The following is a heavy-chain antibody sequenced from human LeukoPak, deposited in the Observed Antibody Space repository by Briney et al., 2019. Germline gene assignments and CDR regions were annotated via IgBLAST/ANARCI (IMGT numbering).Heavy chain of an antibody. CDR3: ARGRPQTYCSGGSCYSDAFDI. J-gene: IGHJ3*02. CDR2: IIPIFGTA. CDR1: GGTFSSYA. Sequence: ASVKVSCKASGGTFSSYAISWVRQAPGQGLEWMGGIIPIFGTANYAQKFQGRVTITADESTSTVYMELSSLRSEDTAVYYCARGRPQTYCSGGSCYSDAFDIWGQGTMVTVSS. D-gene: IGHD2-15*01. V-gene: IGHV1-69*13.